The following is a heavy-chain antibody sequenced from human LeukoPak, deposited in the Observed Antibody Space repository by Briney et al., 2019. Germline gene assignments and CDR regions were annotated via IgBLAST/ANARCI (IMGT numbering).Heavy chain of an antibody. J-gene: IGHJ6*02. CDR3: TTDIVVVPAARLYYYYGMDV. D-gene: IGHD2-2*01. Sequence: PGGSLRLSCAASGFTFSNAWMSWVRQAPGKGLEWVGRIKSKTDGGITDYAAPVKGRFTISRDDSKNTLYLQMNSLKTEGTAVYYCTTDIVVVPAARLYYYYGMDVWGQGTTVTVSS. V-gene: IGHV3-15*01. CDR1: GFTFSNAW. CDR2: IKSKTDGGIT.